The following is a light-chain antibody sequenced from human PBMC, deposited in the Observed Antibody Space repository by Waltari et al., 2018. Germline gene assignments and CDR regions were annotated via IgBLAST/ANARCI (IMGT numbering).Light chain of an antibody. CDR2: WSS. V-gene: IGKV4-1*01. J-gene: IGKJ2*01. CDR3: QQYYRNPYT. CDR1: QRILYSTNNKNY. Sequence: DIVVTQSPAPLPVSLGEKATIPCTCRQRILYSTNNKNYLAWFQKKPGQPPKLLIYWSSTRESGVPDRFSGSGSGTEFSLTISGLQAEDVAVYYCQQYYRNPYTFGQGTNLEI.